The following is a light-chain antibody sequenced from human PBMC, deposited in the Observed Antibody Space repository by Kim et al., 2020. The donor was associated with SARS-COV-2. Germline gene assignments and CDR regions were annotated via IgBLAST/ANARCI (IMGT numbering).Light chain of an antibody. V-gene: IGLV2-14*03. J-gene: IGLJ1*01. CDR1: SSDVSGYNY. CDR3: SSYTSSSTNYV. CDR2: DVS. Sequence: WITISGTGTSSDVSGYNYVSWDQKHPGKAPKLMIYDVSNRPSGVSNRFSGSKSGNTASLTISGLQAEDEADYYCSSYTSSSTNYVFGTGTKVTVL.